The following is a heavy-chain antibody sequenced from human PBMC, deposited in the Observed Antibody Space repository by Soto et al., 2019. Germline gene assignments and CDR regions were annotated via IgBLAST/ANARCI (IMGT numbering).Heavy chain of an antibody. V-gene: IGHV4-31*03. D-gene: IGHD2-21*01. J-gene: IGHJ5*02. Sequence: SETLSLTCTVSGGSISSGGYYWSWIRQHPGKGLEWIGYIYYSGSTYYNPSLKSRVTISVDTSKNQFSLKLSSVTAADTAVYYCARLGAYYQSLDPWGPGILVTVS. CDR3: ARLGAYYQSLDP. CDR1: GGSISSGGYY. CDR2: IYYSGST.